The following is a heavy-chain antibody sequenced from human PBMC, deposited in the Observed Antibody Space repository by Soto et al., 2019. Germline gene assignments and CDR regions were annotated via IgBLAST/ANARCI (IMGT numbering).Heavy chain of an antibody. V-gene: IGHV4-4*07. CDR2: VYSSGST. D-gene: IGHD1-20*01. J-gene: IGHJ6*02. Sequence: SETLSLTCTVSGDSISSYYWSWIRQPAGKGLEWIGRVYSSGSTNYNPSHQSRVTMSVDTSKNQFSLKLSSVTAADTAVYYCKREPNWNYYYYGVDVWGQGTTVTVSS. CDR1: GDSISSYY. CDR3: KREPNWNYYYYGVDV.